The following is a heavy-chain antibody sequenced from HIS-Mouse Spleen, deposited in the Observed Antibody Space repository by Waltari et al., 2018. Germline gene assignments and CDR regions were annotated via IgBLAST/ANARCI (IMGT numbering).Heavy chain of an antibody. J-gene: IGHJ4*02. Sequence: QVQLQQWGAGLLKPSETLSLTCAVYGGSFSGYYWSWIRQPPGKGLEWIGEINHSGSTNYNPSLKSRVTISVDTSKNQFSLKLSSVTAADTAVYYCAREFPLRYGDFDYWGQGTLVTVSS. V-gene: IGHV4-34*01. CDR2: INHSGST. CDR3: AREFPLRYGDFDY. D-gene: IGHD4-17*01. CDR1: GGSFSGYY.